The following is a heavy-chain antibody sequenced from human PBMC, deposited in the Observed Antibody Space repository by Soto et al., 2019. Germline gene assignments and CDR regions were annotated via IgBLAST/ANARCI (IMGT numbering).Heavy chain of an antibody. CDR2: ISSSSSTI. CDR1: GFTFSSNS. Sequence: VQVVESGGGLVQPGGSLRLSCAASGFTFSSNSMNWVRQAPGKGLEWISYISSSSSTIYADSVKGRFTISRDNAKNSLYLQMNSLRDVETAVYYCARVIWSGHLTSDLWGQGTLVTVSS. J-gene: IGHJ5*02. V-gene: IGHV3-48*02. D-gene: IGHD3-3*01. CDR3: ARVIWSGHLTSDL.